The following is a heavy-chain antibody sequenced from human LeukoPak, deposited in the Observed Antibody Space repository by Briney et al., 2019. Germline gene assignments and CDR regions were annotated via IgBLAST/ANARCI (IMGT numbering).Heavy chain of an antibody. CDR1: GSSVNHYY. Sequence: ASETLSLTCTVSGSSVNHYYWNRLRQPPGKGLEWIGRIYTNGATNYNPSLKSRVTMSIDTSKNQFSLKFKSVTAADTAVYYCARGPLGSGWYVADWYFGLWGRGALVTVSS. D-gene: IGHD6-19*01. V-gene: IGHV4-4*07. CDR3: ARGPLGSGWYVADWYFGL. J-gene: IGHJ2*01. CDR2: IYTNGAT.